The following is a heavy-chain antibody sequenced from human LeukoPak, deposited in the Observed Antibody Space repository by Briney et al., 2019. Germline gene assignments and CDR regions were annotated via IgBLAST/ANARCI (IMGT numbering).Heavy chain of an antibody. CDR2: IYYSGST. J-gene: IGHJ4*02. Sequence: PSEILSLTCTVSGDSISCGGYYWSWIRQHPGKGLEWIGYIYYSGSTYYNPSLKSRVTISVDTSKNQFSLKLSSVTAADTAVYYCARVDGCSSTSCYMGFDYWGQGTLVTVSS. CDR3: ARVDGCSSTSCYMGFDY. D-gene: IGHD2-2*02. V-gene: IGHV4-31*03. CDR1: GDSISCGGYY.